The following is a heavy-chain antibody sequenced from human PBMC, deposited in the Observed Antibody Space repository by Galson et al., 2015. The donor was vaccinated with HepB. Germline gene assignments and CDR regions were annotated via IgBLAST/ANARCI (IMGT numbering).Heavy chain of an antibody. Sequence: SLRLSCAASGFTFSNYWMSWLRHAPGKGLEWVANIKQDGSEKYYVDSVKGRFTISRDNAKNSLYLQMNSLRADDTAVYYCARPEGYCSSGSCFPFHYWGQGTVVTVSS. CDR3: ARPEGYCSSGSCFPFHY. D-gene: IGHD2-15*01. CDR2: IKQDGSEK. V-gene: IGHV3-7*05. CDR1: GFTFSNYW. J-gene: IGHJ4*02.